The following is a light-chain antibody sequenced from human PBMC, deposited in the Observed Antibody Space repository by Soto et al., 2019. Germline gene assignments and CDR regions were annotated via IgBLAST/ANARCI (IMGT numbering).Light chain of an antibody. Sequence: EIVLTQSPATLSLSPGERATLSCRASQSFSSYLAWYQQKPGQAPRLLIYDASNRATGIPARFSGSGSGTDFTLTISSLEPEDFAVYYCQQRSNWLFTFGGGTKVEI. CDR3: QQRSNWLFT. J-gene: IGKJ4*01. CDR2: DAS. V-gene: IGKV3-11*01. CDR1: QSFSSY.